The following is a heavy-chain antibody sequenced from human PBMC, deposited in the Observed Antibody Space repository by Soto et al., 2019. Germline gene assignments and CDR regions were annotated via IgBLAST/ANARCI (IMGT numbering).Heavy chain of an antibody. CDR3: ARALYSSGWATFDY. D-gene: IGHD6-19*01. J-gene: IGHJ4*02. V-gene: IGHV4-31*03. CDR2: SYYSGSA. CDR1: DDSISSGVYY. Sequence: SETLSLTCTVSDDSISSGVYYWSWIRQHPEKGLEWIGFSYYSGSAYYNPSLKSRVTISVDTSKNQFSLKLSSVTAADTAVYYCARALYSSGWATFDYWGQGTLVTVSS.